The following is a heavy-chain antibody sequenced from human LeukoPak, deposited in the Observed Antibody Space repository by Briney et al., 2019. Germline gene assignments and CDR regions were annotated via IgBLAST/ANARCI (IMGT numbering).Heavy chain of an antibody. J-gene: IGHJ4*02. V-gene: IGHV3-53*01. CDR3: AREASGSYFAN. D-gene: IGHD1-26*01. Sequence: GGSLRLSCAASGFTFSSNYMSWVRQAPGKGLEWVSVIYGGGSTYYADSVKGRFTISRDNSRSTLYLQMNSLRAEDTAVYYCAREASGSYFANWGQGTLVTVSS. CDR2: IYGGGST. CDR1: GFTFSSNY.